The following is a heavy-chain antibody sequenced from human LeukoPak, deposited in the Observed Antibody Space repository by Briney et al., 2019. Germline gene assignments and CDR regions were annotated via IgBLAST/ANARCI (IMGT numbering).Heavy chain of an antibody. CDR3: ARAPLDAIAAAVKEYYYYGMDV. J-gene: IGHJ6*02. CDR1: GGTCSSYA. D-gene: IGHD6-13*01. CDR2: IIPIFGTA. Sequence: SVKVSCKASGGTCSSYAISWVRQAPGQGLEWMGGIIPIFGTANYAQKFQGRVTITADESTSTAYMELSSLRSEDTAVYYCARAPLDAIAAAVKEYYYYGMDVWGQGTTVTVSS. V-gene: IGHV1-69*13.